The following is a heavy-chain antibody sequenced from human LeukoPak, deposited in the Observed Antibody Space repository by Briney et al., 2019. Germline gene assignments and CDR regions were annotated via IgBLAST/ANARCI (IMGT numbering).Heavy chain of an antibody. Sequence: GGSLRLSCAASGFTVSSNYMSWVRQAPGKGLEWVSVIYSGGSTYYAGSVKGRFTISRDNSKNTPYLQMNSLRAEDTAVYYCARLTVTYAYYWGQGTLVTVSS. CDR3: ARLTVTYAYY. D-gene: IGHD4-17*01. CDR1: GFTVSSNY. V-gene: IGHV3-53*01. J-gene: IGHJ4*02. CDR2: IYSGGST.